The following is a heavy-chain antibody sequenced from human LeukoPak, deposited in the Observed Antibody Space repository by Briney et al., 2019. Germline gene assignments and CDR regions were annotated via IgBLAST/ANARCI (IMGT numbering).Heavy chain of an antibody. CDR2: IYTSGST. D-gene: IGHD2-2*01. Sequence: SETLSLTCTVSGGSISSYYWSWIRQPAGKGLEWIGRIYTSGSTNHNPSLKSRVTMSVDTSKNQFSLKLNSATAADTAVYYCARDEVGYCSSTSCYALGGYYYGMDVWGQGTTVTVSS. CDR3: ARDEVGYCSSTSCYALGGYYYGMDV. CDR1: GGSISSYY. J-gene: IGHJ6*02. V-gene: IGHV4-4*07.